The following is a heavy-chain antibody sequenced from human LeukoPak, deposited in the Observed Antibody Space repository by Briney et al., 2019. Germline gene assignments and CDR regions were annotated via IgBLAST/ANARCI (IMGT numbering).Heavy chain of an antibody. V-gene: IGHV1-2*02. D-gene: IGHD2-8*01. CDR1: GGTFTGYY. Sequence: ASVKVSCKASGGTFTGYYMHWVRQAPGQGLEWMGWINPNSGGTNYAQKFQGRVTMTRDTSISTAYMELSRLRSDDTAVYYCARAAFYCTNGVCYLSWFDPWGQGTLVTVSS. J-gene: IGHJ5*02. CDR2: INPNSGGT. CDR3: ARAAFYCTNGVCYLSWFDP.